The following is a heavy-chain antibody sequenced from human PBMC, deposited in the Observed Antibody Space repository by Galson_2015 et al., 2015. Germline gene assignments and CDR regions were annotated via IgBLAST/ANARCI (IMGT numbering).Heavy chain of an antibody. V-gene: IGHV3-30-3*01. Sequence: RLSCAASGFTFSSYAMHWVRQAPGKGLEWVAVISYDGSNKYYADSVKGRFTISRDNSKNTLYLQMNSLRAEDTAVYYCASRGSSSVRRNYFDYWGQGTLVTVSP. J-gene: IGHJ4*02. CDR2: ISYDGSNK. CDR3: ASRGSSSVRRNYFDY. D-gene: IGHD6-6*01. CDR1: GFTFSSYA.